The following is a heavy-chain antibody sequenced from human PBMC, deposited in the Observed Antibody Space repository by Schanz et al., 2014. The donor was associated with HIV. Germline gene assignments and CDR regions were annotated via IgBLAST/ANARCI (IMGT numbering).Heavy chain of an antibody. CDR2: KKQDGSET. CDR3: ANEEVPNDY. CDR1: GFSFSNYW. V-gene: IGHV3-7*03. J-gene: IGHJ4*02. Sequence: VQLVESGGGLVQPGGSLRLSCVASGFSFSNYWMSWVRQAPGRGLEWVANKKQDGSETYYGDSVKGRFTISRDNSKNTLYLQMSSLRVKDTAVYYCANEEVPNDYWGQGTLVTVSS.